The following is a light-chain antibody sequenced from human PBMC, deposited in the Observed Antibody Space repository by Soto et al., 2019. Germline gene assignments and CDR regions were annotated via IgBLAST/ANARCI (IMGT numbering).Light chain of an antibody. CDR1: QSVDSTF. CDR2: GAS. CDR3: QQYMSSVT. J-gene: IGKJ1*01. V-gene: IGKV3-20*01. Sequence: EVVLTQSPGSLPLSPGQRATLSCRASQSVDSTFFAWYQKKPGQAPRLLIYGASKRATGIPDRFSGSGSGTDFTLIISGLEPEDFAVYYCQQYMSSVTFGQGTKVEIK.